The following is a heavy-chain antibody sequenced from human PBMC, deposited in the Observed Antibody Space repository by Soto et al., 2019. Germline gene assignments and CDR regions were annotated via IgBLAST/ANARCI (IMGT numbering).Heavy chain of an antibody. CDR3: ARDHGYSSSPGAFDI. J-gene: IGHJ3*02. CDR1: GFTFSSYA. V-gene: IGHV3-30-3*01. CDR2: ISYDGSNK. Sequence: PGGSLRLSCAASGFTFSSYAMHWVRQAPGKGLEWVAVISYDGSNKYYADSVKGRFTISRDNSRNTLYLQMNSLRAEDTVVYYCARDHGYSSSPGAFDIWGQGTMVTVSS. D-gene: IGHD6-6*01.